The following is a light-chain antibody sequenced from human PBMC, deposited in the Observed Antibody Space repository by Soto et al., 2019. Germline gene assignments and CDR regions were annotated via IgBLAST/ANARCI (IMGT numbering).Light chain of an antibody. Sequence: QSVLTQPPSASGTHGQRVTISCSGRSANIGNNYVCWYQHLPGTAPKLLIYSNNQRPSGVPDRFSGSKSGTSASLAISGLRSEDEADYYCVSWDDSLSGLVFGTGTKLTVL. V-gene: IGLV1-47*02. J-gene: IGLJ1*01. CDR1: SANIGNNY. CDR3: VSWDDSLSGLV. CDR2: SNN.